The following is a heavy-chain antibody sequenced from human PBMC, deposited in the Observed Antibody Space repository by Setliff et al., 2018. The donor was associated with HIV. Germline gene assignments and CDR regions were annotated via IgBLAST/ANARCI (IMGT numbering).Heavy chain of an antibody. Sequence: GESLKISCKGSGYSFTKYCIAWVRQMPGKGLEWMGIIYPGDPDTRISPSFQGQVTISADKSINTAYLQWSSLKASDTAMYYCARHVLVTRDVRYFDYWGQGTLVTVSS. CDR2: IYPGDPDT. CDR3: ARHVLVTRDVRYFDY. V-gene: IGHV5-51*01. D-gene: IGHD2-21*02. CDR1: GYSFTKYC. J-gene: IGHJ4*02.